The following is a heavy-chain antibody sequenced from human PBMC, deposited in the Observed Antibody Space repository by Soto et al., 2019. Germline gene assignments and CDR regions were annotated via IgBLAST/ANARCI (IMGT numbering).Heavy chain of an antibody. CDR2: IFVTGDTI. CDR3: ARDKDWAFDY. V-gene: IGHV3-48*03. CDR1: GFTFSSYS. D-gene: IGHD3-9*01. Sequence: EVQLVESGGGSVQPGGSLRLSCVASGFTFSSYSMVWVRQAPGKGLEWVSYIFVTGDTIYYADSVKGRFTVSRDNAKNSLFLLMSSLRAEDTAVYYCARDKDWAFDYWGQGTQVTVSS. J-gene: IGHJ4*02.